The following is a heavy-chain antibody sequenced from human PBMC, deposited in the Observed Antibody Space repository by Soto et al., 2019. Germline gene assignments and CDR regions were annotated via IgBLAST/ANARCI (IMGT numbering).Heavy chain of an antibody. D-gene: IGHD2-21*02. V-gene: IGHV3-21*01. Sequence: EVHLVESGGGLVKPGGSLRLSCAVSGFTFSSCTMNWVRQAPGKGLEWVSSISPSTSHIYYTDSVKGRFTISRDNAKNSLFLQMNSLRAEDTAVYYCSGCGGGACNRNYGMDVWGQGTTVTVSS. CDR1: GFTFSSCT. CDR3: SGCGGGACNRNYGMDV. J-gene: IGHJ6*02. CDR2: ISPSTSHI.